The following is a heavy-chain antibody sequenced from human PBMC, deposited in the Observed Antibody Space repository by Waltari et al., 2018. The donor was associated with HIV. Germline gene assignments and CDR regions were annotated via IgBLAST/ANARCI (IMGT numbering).Heavy chain of an antibody. V-gene: IGHV3-15*01. CDR3: ATDRRGAFDI. CDR2: IKTKTDGGTT. CDR1: GFSFSYAC. J-gene: IGHJ3*02. Sequence: EVQLVESGGGLIKPGGSLRLSCAASGFSFSYACMRWVRQAPGKGLEWVGRIKTKTDGGTTDYAAPVKGRFTISRDDSKNTLYLQMNNLKTEDTAVYYCATDRRGAFDIWGQGTMVTVSS.